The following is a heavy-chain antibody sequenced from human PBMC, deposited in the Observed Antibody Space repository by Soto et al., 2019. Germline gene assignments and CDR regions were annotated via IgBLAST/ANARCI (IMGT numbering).Heavy chain of an antibody. CDR3: ARPGNYGSGSYLYYLDY. J-gene: IGHJ4*02. Sequence: QLQLQESGPGLVKPSETLSLTCTVSGGSISSSSYYWGWIRQPPGKGLEWIGSIYYSGSTYYNPSLTSRVTTPVDTSKSQFSLKLSSVTAADTAVYYCARPGNYGSGSYLYYLDYWGQGTLVTVSS. CDR1: GGSISSSSYY. D-gene: IGHD3-10*01. V-gene: IGHV4-39*01. CDR2: IYYSGST.